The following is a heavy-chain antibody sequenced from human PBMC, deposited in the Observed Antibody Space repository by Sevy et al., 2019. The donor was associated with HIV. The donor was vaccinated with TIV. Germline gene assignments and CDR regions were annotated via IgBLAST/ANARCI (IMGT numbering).Heavy chain of an antibody. Sequence: SETLSLTCTVSGASISSSGYYWGLIRQPPGKGLEWIASIRYTGETFYNPSLRSRVTISADTSKNQFSLQLSSVTAADTATYFCAGPILTYNSGWSYYDYWGQGTVVTVSS. CDR1: GASISSSGYY. V-gene: IGHV4-39*01. CDR2: IRYTGET. J-gene: IGHJ4*02. D-gene: IGHD6-19*01. CDR3: AGPILTYNSGWSYYDY.